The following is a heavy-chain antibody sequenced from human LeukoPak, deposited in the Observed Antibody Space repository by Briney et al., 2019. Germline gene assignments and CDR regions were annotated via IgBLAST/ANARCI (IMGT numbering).Heavy chain of an antibody. V-gene: IGHV4-39*07. CDR3: ASVIRGYSGYLNWGLENWFDP. CDR2: IYYSGST. CDR1: GGSISSSSYY. J-gene: IGHJ5*02. Sequence: PSETLSLTCTVSGGSISSSSYYWGWIRQPPGKGLEWIGSIYYSGSTYYNPSLKSRVTISVDTSKNQFSLKLSSVTAADTAVYYCASVIRGYSGYLNWGLENWFDPWGQGTLVTVSS. D-gene: IGHD5-12*01.